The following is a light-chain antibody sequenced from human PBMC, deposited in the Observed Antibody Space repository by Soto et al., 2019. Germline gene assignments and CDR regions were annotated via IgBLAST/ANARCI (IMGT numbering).Light chain of an antibody. CDR1: SSNVGSYDL. CDR2: EVT. V-gene: IGLV2-23*02. J-gene: IGLJ2*01. Sequence: QSVLTQPASVSGSPGQSITISCTGTSSNVGSYDLVSWYQQHPGKAPKLLIYEVTKRPSGVSNRFSGSKPGNTASLTISGLQAEDEADYACCSYAASNTLIFGGGTKLTVL. CDR3: CSYAASNTLI.